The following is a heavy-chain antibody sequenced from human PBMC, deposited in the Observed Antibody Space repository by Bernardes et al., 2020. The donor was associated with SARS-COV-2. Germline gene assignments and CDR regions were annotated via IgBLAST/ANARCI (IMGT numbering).Heavy chain of an antibody. Sequence: GGSLRLSCAASGFTFSDYYMSWIRQAPGKGLEWVSYISSSSSYTNYADSVKGRFTISRDNAKNSLYLQMNSLRAEDTAVYYCARGLVLLWFREGADAFDIWGQGTMVTVSS. V-gene: IGHV3-11*06. CDR2: ISSSSSYT. CDR1: GFTFSDYY. J-gene: IGHJ3*02. D-gene: IGHD3-10*01. CDR3: ARGLVLLWFREGADAFDI.